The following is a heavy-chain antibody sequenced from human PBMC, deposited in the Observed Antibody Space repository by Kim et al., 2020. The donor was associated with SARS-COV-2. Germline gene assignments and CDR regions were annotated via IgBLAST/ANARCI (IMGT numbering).Heavy chain of an antibody. D-gene: IGHD3-22*01. CDR3: ARRDYDSSGYSFGAFDI. J-gene: IGHJ3*02. V-gene: IGHV3-66*04. Sequence: VKGRFTISRDNSKNTLYLQMNSLRAEDTAVYYCARRDYDSSGYSFGAFDIWGQGTMVTVSS.